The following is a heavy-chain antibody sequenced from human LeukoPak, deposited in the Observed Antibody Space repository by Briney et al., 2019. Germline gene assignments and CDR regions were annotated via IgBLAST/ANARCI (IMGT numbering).Heavy chain of an antibody. V-gene: IGHV3-15*01. Sequence: PGGSLRLSCAASGFAFSSYAMSWVRQAPGKGLEWVGRIKSKTDGGTTDYAAPVKGRFTISRDDSKNTLYLQMNSLKTEDTAVYYCTPHPLDYGEAYYFDYWGQGTLVTVSS. J-gene: IGHJ4*02. CDR3: TPHPLDYGEAYYFDY. D-gene: IGHD4-17*01. CDR1: GFAFSSYA. CDR2: IKSKTDGGTT.